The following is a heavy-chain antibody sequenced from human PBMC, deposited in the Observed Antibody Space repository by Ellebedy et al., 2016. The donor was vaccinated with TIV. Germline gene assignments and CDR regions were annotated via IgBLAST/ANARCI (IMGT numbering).Heavy chain of an antibody. CDR3: AKIPCPSIQLWHDAFDI. CDR1: RFTFSSYV. D-gene: IGHD5-18*01. Sequence: GESLKISXAASRFTFSSYVMSWVRQAPGKGLEWVSTISGSGCSTYHADSVKGRFTISRDNSKNTLYLRMNSLRAEDTAVYYCAKIPCPSIQLWHDAFDIWGQGTMVTVSS. V-gene: IGHV3-23*01. J-gene: IGHJ3*02. CDR2: ISGSGCST.